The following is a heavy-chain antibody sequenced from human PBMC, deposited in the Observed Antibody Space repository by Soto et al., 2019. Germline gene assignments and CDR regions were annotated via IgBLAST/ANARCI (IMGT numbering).Heavy chain of an antibody. J-gene: IGHJ4*02. D-gene: IGHD3-16*01. CDR2: IYWDGDE. CDR3: VKGTLGTYGHVYFEH. CDR1: GFSFDMNKAR. V-gene: IGHV2-5*02. Sequence: QITLKETGPPLVKPTQTLTLTCTFSGFSFDMNKARVGWVRQPPGKALEWLALIYWDGDEHYSPSLKNRLSITKDTSKDQVVLTLTDVHPADTATYYCVKGTLGTYGHVYFEHWGRGTLVTVSS.